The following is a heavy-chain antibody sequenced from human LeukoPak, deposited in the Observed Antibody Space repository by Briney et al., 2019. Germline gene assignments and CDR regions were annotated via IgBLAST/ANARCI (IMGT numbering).Heavy chain of an antibody. V-gene: IGHV3-20*01. CDR1: GFTFSSYA. CDR3: ARDMITFGGVIVNPGMDV. D-gene: IGHD3-16*02. Sequence: GGSLRLSCAASGFTFSSYAMSWVRQAPGKGLEWVSGINWNGGSTGYADSVKGRFTISRDNAKNSLYLQMNSLRAEDTALYHCARDMITFGGVIVNPGMDVWGQGTTVTVSS. J-gene: IGHJ6*02. CDR2: INWNGGST.